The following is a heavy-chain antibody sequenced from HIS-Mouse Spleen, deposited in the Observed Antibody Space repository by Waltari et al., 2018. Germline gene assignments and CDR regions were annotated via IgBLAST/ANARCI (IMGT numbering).Heavy chain of an antibody. V-gene: IGHV3-30*18. Sequence: QVQLGESGGGVVQPGRSLRLSCAASGFTFRSDGMHWVRQAPGKGLEWVAVISYDGSNKYYADSVKGRFTISRDNSKNTLYLQMNSLRAEDTAVYYCAKDKHHAFDYWGQGTLVTVSS. CDR1: GFTFRSDG. CDR2: ISYDGSNK. CDR3: AKDKHHAFDY. J-gene: IGHJ4*02.